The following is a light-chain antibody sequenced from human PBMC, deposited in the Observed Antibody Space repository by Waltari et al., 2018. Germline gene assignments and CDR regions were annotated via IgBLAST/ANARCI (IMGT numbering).Light chain of an antibody. CDR3: QQYGSSPPKYT. CDR2: GAS. Sequence: DIVLTQSPGTLSLSPGASATLPCSASQRVSSNYLGLYQQKPGQAPRLLIYGASNRATGVPDRFSGSGSGTAFTLTISRLEPEDFAVYYCQQYGSSPPKYTFGQGTKLEI. V-gene: IGKV3-20*01. J-gene: IGKJ2*01. CDR1: QRVSSNY.